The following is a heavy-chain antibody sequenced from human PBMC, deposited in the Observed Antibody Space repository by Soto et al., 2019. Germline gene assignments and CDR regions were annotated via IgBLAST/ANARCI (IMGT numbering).Heavy chain of an antibody. D-gene: IGHD5-18*01. Sequence: EVQLVESGGGLVQPGGSLRLSCAASGFTFSSYWMHWVRQAPGKGLVWVSRINSDGSSTSYADSVQGRFTISRDNAKNTLYLQMNSLRAEDTAVYYCARDVAMVTYYYYYYGMDVWGQGTTVTVSS. CDR1: GFTFSSYW. CDR2: INSDGSST. V-gene: IGHV3-74*01. CDR3: ARDVAMVTYYYYYYGMDV. J-gene: IGHJ6*02.